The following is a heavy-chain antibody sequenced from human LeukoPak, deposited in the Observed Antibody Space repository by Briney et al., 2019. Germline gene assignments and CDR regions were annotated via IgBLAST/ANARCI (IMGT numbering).Heavy chain of an antibody. D-gene: IGHD3-22*01. Sequence: GGTLRLSCARSGFTFEEYGMSWVAEAPGQGVEGGSGSNWNVGRAVYADTVKGRFTISRDNANTSLYLQMNSLRAQDTPLYYCARVMSSGYYSGIAYGGQGTLVPVS. J-gene: IGHJ4*02. CDR3: ARVMSSGYYSGIAY. CDR1: GFTFEEYG. V-gene: IGHV3-20*04. CDR2: SNWNVGRA.